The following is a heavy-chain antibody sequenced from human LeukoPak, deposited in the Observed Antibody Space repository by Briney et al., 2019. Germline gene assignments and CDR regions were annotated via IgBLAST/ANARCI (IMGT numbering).Heavy chain of an antibody. Sequence: GASVKVSCKASGYTFTSYYMHWVRQAPGQGLEWMGRINPNSGGTNYAQKFQGRVTMTRDTSTSTAYMELSRLRSDDTAVYYCAREYCTSTTCSYYFDYWGQGTLVTVSS. D-gene: IGHD2-2*01. CDR2: INPNSGGT. J-gene: IGHJ4*02. CDR1: GYTFTSYY. V-gene: IGHV1-2*06. CDR3: AREYCTSTTCSYYFDY.